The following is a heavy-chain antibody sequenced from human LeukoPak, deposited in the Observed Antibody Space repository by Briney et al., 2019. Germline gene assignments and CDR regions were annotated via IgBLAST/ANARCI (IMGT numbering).Heavy chain of an antibody. Sequence: GGSLRLSCAASRFTFNRYWMHWVRQAPGKGLVWVSYINNDGSSATYADSVRGRFTISRDSAKNTVYLQMNSLRAEDSAVYYCARGGDGAIDYWGQGTLVTVSS. CDR1: RFTFNRYW. CDR3: ARGGDGAIDY. V-gene: IGHV3-74*01. CDR2: INNDGSSA. J-gene: IGHJ4*02. D-gene: IGHD4-17*01.